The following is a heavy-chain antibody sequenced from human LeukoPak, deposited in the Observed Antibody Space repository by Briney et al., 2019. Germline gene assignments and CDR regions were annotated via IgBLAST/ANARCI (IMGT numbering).Heavy chain of an antibody. CDR3: AKDDGWGRFYH. Sequence: GGSLRLSCAASGFTFSSYSMNWVRQAPGKGLEWVSGVGPTGVNTYYAGSVKGRFSISRDNSKNVVYLQMNSLRAEDTAIYYCAKDDGWGRFYHWGQGILVTVSS. V-gene: IGHV3-23*01. CDR1: GFTFSSYS. D-gene: IGHD3-10*01. CDR2: VGPTGVNT. J-gene: IGHJ1*01.